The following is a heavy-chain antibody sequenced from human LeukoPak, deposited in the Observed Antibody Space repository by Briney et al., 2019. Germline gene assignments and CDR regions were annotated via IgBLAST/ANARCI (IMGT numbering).Heavy chain of an antibody. D-gene: IGHD1-14*01. J-gene: IGHJ4*02. CDR3: ARGVEPLAANTLAY. CDR1: GFTFSTND. CDR2: LYSDGNT. V-gene: IGHV3-53*01. Sequence: QPGGSLRLSCAASGFTFSTNDMTWVRDAPGKGRESASVLYSDGNTKYADSVQGRFTISRDNSKNTLYLEMNSLSPDDTAVYYCARGVEPLAANTLAYWGQGTLVTVSS.